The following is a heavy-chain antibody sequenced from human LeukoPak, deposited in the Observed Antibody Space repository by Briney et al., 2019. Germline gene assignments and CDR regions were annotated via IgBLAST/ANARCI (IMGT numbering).Heavy chain of an antibody. Sequence: PSETLSLTCAVYGGSFSDYSWSWIRQPPGKGLEWVGEINPSGGTNHNPSLMSRGSMSVDTSKNQISLRVSSVTAADTAVYYCARVGYSYSITDWSRTGLGAYPTKYYYYMDVWGKGTTVTVSS. D-gene: IGHD5-18*01. CDR2: INPSGGT. V-gene: IGHV4-34*01. CDR1: GGSFSDYS. CDR3: ARVGYSYSITDWSRTGLGAYPTKYYYYMDV. J-gene: IGHJ6*03.